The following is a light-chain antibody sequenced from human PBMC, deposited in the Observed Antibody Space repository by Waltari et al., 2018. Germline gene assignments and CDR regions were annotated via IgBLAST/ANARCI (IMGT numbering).Light chain of an antibody. CDR2: GAS. CDR3: QQYGSSPPYT. Sequence: IVLTQSPGTLSLSPGERATIPCRASQSVSSSYLAWYQQKPGQAPRLLIDGASSRATGIPDRFSGSGSGTDFTLTISRLEPEDFAVYYCQQYGSSPPYTFGQGTKLEIK. J-gene: IGKJ2*01. V-gene: IGKV3-20*01. CDR1: QSVSSSY.